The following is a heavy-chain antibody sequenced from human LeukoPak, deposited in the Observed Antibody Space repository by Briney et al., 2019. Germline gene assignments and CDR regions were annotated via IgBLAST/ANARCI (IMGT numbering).Heavy chain of an antibody. CDR1: GFTFSSYA. D-gene: IGHD6-13*01. Sequence: GGSLRLSCAASGFTFSSYAMSWVRQAPGKGLEWVSTISGGGGSTYYADSVKGRFTISRDNSKNTLYLQMSSLRAEDTAVFYCAKAHYTSSWYDSIDYWGQGTLVTVSS. CDR3: AKAHYTSSWYDSIDY. CDR2: ISGGGGST. J-gene: IGHJ4*02. V-gene: IGHV3-23*01.